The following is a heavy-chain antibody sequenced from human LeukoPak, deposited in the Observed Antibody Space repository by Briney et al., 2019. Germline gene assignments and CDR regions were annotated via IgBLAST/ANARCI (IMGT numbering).Heavy chain of an antibody. V-gene: IGHV3-7*01. CDR1: GFTFSNAW. CDR3: ARDDCSSISCYHNWFDP. Sequence: GGSLRLSCAASGFTFSNAWMSWVRQAPGKGLEWVANIKQDGSEKYYVDSVKGRFTISRDNAKNSLYLQMNSLRAEDTAVYCCARDDCSSISCYHNWFDPWGQGTLVTASS. J-gene: IGHJ5*02. D-gene: IGHD2-2*01. CDR2: IKQDGSEK.